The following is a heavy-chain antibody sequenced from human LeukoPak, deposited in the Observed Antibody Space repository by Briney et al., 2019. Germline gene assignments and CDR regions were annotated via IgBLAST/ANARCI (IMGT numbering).Heavy chain of an antibody. V-gene: IGHV4-4*07. J-gene: IGHJ4*02. CDR1: GGSISSYY. D-gene: IGHD6-13*01. Sequence: KPSETLSLTCTVSGGSISSYYWSWIRQPAGKGLEWIGRIYTSGSTNYNPSLKSRVTMSVDTSKNQFSLKLSSVTAADTAVYYCARVGAAAGHLHFDYWGQGTLVTVSS. CDR3: ARVGAAAGHLHFDY. CDR2: IYTSGST.